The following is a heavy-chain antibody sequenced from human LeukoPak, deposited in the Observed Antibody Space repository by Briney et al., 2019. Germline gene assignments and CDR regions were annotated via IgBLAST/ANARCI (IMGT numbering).Heavy chain of an antibody. CDR1: GGSFSGYY. J-gene: IGHJ4*02. D-gene: IGHD2-15*01. CDR2: IKQDGSEK. V-gene: IGHV3-7*01. CDR3: ARAVVRYPFDY. Sequence: ETLSLTCAVYGGSFSGYYWSWVRQAPGKGLEWVANIKQDGSEKYYVDSVKGRFTISRDNAKNSLYLQMNSLRAEDTAVYYCARAVVRYPFDYWGQGTLVTVSS.